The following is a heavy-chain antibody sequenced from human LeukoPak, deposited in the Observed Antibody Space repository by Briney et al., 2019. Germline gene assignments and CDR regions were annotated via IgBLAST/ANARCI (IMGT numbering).Heavy chain of an antibody. V-gene: IGHV4-4*07. CDR3: VRDLGRFDS. J-gene: IGHJ5*01. Sequence: PSETLSLTCTVSGGSISGYNWSWIRQPAGKGLEWIRRTYSSGSTNYNPSLKRRVSMSVDTSQNQFSLRVTSVTAADTAVYFSVRDLGRFDSWGQGALVLVSS. CDR1: GGSISGYN. CDR2: TYSSGST.